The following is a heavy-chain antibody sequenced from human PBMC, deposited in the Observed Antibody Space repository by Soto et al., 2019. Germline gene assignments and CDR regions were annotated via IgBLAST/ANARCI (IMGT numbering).Heavy chain of an antibody. D-gene: IGHD2-2*01. V-gene: IGHV3-23*01. J-gene: IGHJ3*02. CDR3: AKARCSSTSCYRDAFDI. CDR1: GFTFSSYA. CDR2: ISGSGGST. Sequence: PGGSLRHSCAASGFTFSSYAMSWVRQAPGKGLKWVSAISGSGGSTYYADSVKGRFTISRDNSKNTLYLQMNSLRAEDTAVYFCAKARCSSTSCYRDAFDIWGQGTMVTVSS.